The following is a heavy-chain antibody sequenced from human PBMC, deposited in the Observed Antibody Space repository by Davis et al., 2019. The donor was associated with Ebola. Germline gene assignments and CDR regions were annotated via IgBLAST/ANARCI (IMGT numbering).Heavy chain of an antibody. CDR2: ISGSGCST. CDR1: GFTFSNYA. J-gene: IGHJ4*02. Sequence: GESLKISCEASGFTFSNYAMSWVRQAPGKGLVWVSAISGSGCSTYYADSVKGRFTISRDNSKNTLYLQMNSLRAEDTAVYYCAKDLASSSIAAPIGYWGQGTLVTVSS. V-gene: IGHV3-23*01. CDR3: AKDLASSSIAAPIGY. D-gene: IGHD6-13*01.